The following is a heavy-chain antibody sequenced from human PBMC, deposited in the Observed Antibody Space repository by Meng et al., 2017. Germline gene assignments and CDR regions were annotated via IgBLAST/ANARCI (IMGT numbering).Heavy chain of an antibody. D-gene: IGHD4-17*01. CDR1: GGSISSSSYY. J-gene: IGHJ4*02. Sequence: GSLRLSCTVSGGSISSSSYYWGWIRQPPGKGLEWIGSIYYSGSTYYNPSLKSRVTVSVDTSKNQFSLKLSSVTAADTAVYYCARYGDLDYWGQGTLVTVSS. V-gene: IGHV4-39*07. CDR3: ARYGDLDY. CDR2: IYYSGST.